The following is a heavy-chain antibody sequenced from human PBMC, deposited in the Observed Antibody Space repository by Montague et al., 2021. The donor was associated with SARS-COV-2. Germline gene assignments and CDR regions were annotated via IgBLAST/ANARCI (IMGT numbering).Heavy chain of an antibody. CDR2: IFYTGST. D-gene: IGHD2-15*01. Sequence: SETLSLTCSVSGGSTSHYYWTWIRQSPGKGLQLIGYIFYTGSTKFNPSLKSRVSMSLDTSKNHFSLRLSAVTAADTARYYCARAQNICFIANCVNYFDLWGLGALVTVSS. CDR3: ARAQNICFIANCVNYFDL. J-gene: IGHJ4*02. V-gene: IGHV4-59*01. CDR1: GGSTSHYY.